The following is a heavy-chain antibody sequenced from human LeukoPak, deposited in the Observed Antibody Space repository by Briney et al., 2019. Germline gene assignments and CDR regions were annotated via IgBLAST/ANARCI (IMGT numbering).Heavy chain of an antibody. CDR2: INHSGST. V-gene: IGHV4-34*01. CDR1: GGSFSGYY. Sequence: SETLSLTCAVYGGSFSGYYWSWIRQPPGKGLEWIGEINHSGSTYYNPSLKSRVTISVDTSKNQFSLKLSSVTAADTAVYYCARRWSGWGFPLGAYFDYWGQGTLVTVSS. J-gene: IGHJ4*02. D-gene: IGHD6-19*01. CDR3: ARRWSGWGFPLGAYFDY.